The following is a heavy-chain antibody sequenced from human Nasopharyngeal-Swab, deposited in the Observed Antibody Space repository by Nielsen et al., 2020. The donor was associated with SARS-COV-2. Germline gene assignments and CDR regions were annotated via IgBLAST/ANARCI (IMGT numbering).Heavy chain of an antibody. CDR2: INHSGST. J-gene: IGHJ6*03. V-gene: IGHV4-34*01. Sequence: SETLSLTCAVYGGSFSGYYWSWIRQPPGKGLEWIGEINHSGSTNYNPSLKSRVTISVDTSKNQFSLKLSSVTAADTAVYYCARGGRDIVVVPAAIRGYYCYYMDVWGKGTTVTVSS. CDR1: GGSFSGYY. D-gene: IGHD2-2*01. CDR3: ARGGRDIVVVPAAIRGYYCYYMDV.